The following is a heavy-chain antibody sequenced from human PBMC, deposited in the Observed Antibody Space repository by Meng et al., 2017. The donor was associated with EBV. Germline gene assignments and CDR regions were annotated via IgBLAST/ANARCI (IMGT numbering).Heavy chain of an antibody. CDR2: IYSGGST. CDR3: AKHRLGPLDY. V-gene: IGHV3-53*01. D-gene: IGHD5-12*01. CDR1: GFTFSSNY. Sequence: GGLSQTGGAVRTACSASGFTFSSNYMLWVSQAPGKGLEWVSVIYSGGSTYYAESVKGRFTISRDNSKNTLYLQLNSLRAEDTAVYYCAKHRLGPLDYWGQGTLVTVSS. J-gene: IGHJ4*02.